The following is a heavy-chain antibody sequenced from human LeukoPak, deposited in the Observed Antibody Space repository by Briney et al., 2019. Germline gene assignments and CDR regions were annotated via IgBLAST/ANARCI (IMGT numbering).Heavy chain of an antibody. J-gene: IGHJ4*02. CDR1: GFTFSSYW. CDR3: AGSSGWARYFDY. Sequence: PGGSLRLSCAASGFTFSSYWMTWVRQAPGKGLEWVANIKEDGSEKYYVDSVKGRFTISRDNAKDSLFLQMNSLRAEDTAVYYCAGSSGWARYFDYWGQGTLVTVSS. CDR2: IKEDGSEK. D-gene: IGHD6-19*01. V-gene: IGHV3-7*05.